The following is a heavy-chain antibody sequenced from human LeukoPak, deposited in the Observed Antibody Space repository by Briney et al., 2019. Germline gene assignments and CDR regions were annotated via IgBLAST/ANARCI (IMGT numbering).Heavy chain of an antibody. J-gene: IGHJ5*02. CDR1: GGSISSYY. V-gene: IGHV4-59*06. CDR2: IYYSGST. Sequence: SETLSLTCTVSGGSISSYYWSWIRQPAGKGLEWIGYIYYSGSTYYNPSLKSRVTISVDTSKNQFSLKLSSVTAADTAVYYCARLSNYYDSSGYPPWGQGTLVTVSS. CDR3: ARLSNYYDSSGYPP. D-gene: IGHD3-22*01.